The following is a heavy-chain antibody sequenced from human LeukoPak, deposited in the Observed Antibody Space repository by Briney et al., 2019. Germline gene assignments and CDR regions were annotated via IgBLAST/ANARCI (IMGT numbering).Heavy chain of an antibody. J-gene: IGHJ4*02. CDR3: ARGLFIASFDY. CDR2: MNPNSGKT. V-gene: IGHV1-8*03. D-gene: IGHD3-16*02. Sequence: WIGWMNPNSGKTGNAQKFQGRVTITRNTSIRTDYMELSSLRSEDTAVYYCARGLFIASFDYWGQGTLVTVSS.